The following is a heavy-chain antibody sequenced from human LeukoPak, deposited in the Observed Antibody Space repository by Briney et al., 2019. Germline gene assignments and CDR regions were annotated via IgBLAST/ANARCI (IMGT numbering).Heavy chain of an antibody. CDR1: GYTFTGYY. J-gene: IGHJ4*02. Sequence: ASVKVSCKASGYTFTGYYMHWVRQAPGQGLEWMGWINPNSGGTNYAQKFQGRVTMSRDTSISTAYMELSRLRSDDTAVYYCASFNYDYVWGSYHNFDYWGQGTLVTVSS. V-gene: IGHV1-2*02. CDR3: ASFNYDYVWGSYHNFDY. D-gene: IGHD3-16*02. CDR2: INPNSGGT.